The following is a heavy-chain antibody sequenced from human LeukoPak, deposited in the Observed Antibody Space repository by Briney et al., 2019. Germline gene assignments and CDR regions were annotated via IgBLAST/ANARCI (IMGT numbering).Heavy chain of an antibody. CDR1: GLSVSNSY. Sequence: AGSLRLSCAASGLSVSNSYISWVRQAPGKGLEWVSVIYSGGTTYYAASVKGRFAISRDNSKNMLYLQMNSLRAEDTAVYYCARENRYSGTFDSWGQGTLTTVSS. J-gene: IGHJ5*01. CDR2: IYSGGTT. D-gene: IGHD1-26*01. CDR3: ARENRYSGTFDS. V-gene: IGHV3-66*01.